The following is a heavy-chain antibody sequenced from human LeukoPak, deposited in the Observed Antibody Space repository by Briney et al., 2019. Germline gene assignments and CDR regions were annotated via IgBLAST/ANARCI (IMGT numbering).Heavy chain of an antibody. V-gene: IGHV1-69*13. J-gene: IGHJ4*02. CDR3: ARDRVGVGGNGWEN. CDR1: GGTFSSYA. Sequence: SVKASCKASGGTFSSYAISWVRQAPGQGLEWMGGIIPIFGTANYAQKFQGRVTITADESTSTAYMELSSLRSEDTAVYYCARDRVGVGGNGWENWGQGTLVTVSS. D-gene: IGHD6-19*01. CDR2: IIPIFGTA.